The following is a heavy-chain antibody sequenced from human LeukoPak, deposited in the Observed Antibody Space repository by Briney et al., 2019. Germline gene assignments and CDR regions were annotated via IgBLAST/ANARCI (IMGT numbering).Heavy chain of an antibody. CDR3: ARGTIAAAGYYYFDY. CDR2: IKQDGSER. V-gene: IGHV3-7*04. J-gene: IGHJ4*02. Sequence: PGGSLRLSCVASGFTLSNAWMSWVRQAPGKGLEWVANIKQDGSERYYVDSVKGRFTISRDNAKNSLYLQMNSLRAEDTAVYYCARGTIAAAGYYYFDYWGQGTQVTVSS. D-gene: IGHD6-13*01. CDR1: GFTLSNAW.